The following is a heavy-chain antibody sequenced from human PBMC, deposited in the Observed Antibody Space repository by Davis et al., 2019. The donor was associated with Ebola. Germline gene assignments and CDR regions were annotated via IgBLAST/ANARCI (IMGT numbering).Heavy chain of an antibody. CDR2: IYYNGDT. Sequence: GSLRLSCAVSGGSVSSGRYLWSWLRQAPGRGLEWIGYIYYNGDTSFHSSLKSRASISVDPSKNQFSLTLRSVTAEDTAVYYCARYGDFGGAFWGHGTLVTVSS. CDR1: GGSVSSGRYL. V-gene: IGHV4-61*01. D-gene: IGHD2-21*01. CDR3: ARYGDFGGAF. J-gene: IGHJ4*01.